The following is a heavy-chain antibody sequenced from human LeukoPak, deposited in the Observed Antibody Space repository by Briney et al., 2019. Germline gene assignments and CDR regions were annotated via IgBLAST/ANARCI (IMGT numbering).Heavy chain of an antibody. CDR1: GGSISSSNW. CDR3: ARVGDGYSYYRFDY. Sequence: NPSETLSLTCAVSGGSISSSNWWSWVRQPPGKGLEWIGEIYHSGSTNYNPSLKSRVTISVDTSKNQFSLKLSSVTAADTAVYYCARVGDGYSYYRFDYWGQGTLVTVSS. D-gene: IGHD5-24*01. V-gene: IGHV4-4*02. J-gene: IGHJ4*02. CDR2: IYHSGST.